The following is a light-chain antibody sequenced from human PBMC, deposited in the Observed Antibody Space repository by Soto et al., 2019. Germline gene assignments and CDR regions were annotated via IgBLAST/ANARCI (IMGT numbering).Light chain of an antibody. CDR1: QTIISY. Sequence: DINITQSPSSLSAAVGARSTITCRTRQTIISYLNWFQQKSREAPRLLIYAASNLRSGVSSRFSGSTSGTEFTLTISDLRPEDVATYFCQQTFLPPLTFGGGTRVDI. J-gene: IGKJ4*01. V-gene: IGKV1-39*01. CDR3: QQTFLPPLT. CDR2: AAS.